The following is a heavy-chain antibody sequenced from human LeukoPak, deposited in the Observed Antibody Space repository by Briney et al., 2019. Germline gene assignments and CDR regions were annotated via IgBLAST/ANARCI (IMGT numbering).Heavy chain of an antibody. D-gene: IGHD4-17*01. CDR3: ASASFYGDCPVGSYYFDY. J-gene: IGHJ4*02. Sequence: GGSLRLSCAASGFTFSSYSMNWVRQAPGKGLEWVSSISSSSSYIYYADSVKGRFTISRDNAKNSLYLQMNSLRAEDTAVYYCASASFYGDCPVGSYYFDYWGQGTLVTVSS. CDR1: GFTFSSYS. V-gene: IGHV3-21*01. CDR2: ISSSSSYI.